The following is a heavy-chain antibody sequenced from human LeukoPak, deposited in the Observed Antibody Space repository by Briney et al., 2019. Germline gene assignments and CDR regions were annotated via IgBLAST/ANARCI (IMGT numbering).Heavy chain of an antibody. CDR2: IKQDGSEA. J-gene: IGHJ6*02. CDR3: ARDPYSSSWSYGMDV. CDR1: GFTFSNYL. D-gene: IGHD6-13*01. V-gene: IGHV3-7*05. Sequence: PGGSLRLSCTATGFTFSNYLMSWVRQTPEKGLEWVANIKQDGSEAVYVDSVKGRFTISRDNAQSSLYLQMNSLRAEDTAVYYCARDPYSSSWSYGMDVWGQGTAVTVSS.